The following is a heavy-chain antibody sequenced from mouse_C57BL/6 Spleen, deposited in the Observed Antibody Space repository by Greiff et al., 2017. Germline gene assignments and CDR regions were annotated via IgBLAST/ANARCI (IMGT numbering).Heavy chain of an antibody. D-gene: IGHD1-1*01. J-gene: IGHJ1*03. CDR2: IRLKSDNYAT. CDR3: TGHYVSIYWYFDV. CDR1: GFTFSNYW. Sequence: EVKLVESGGGLVQPGGSMKLSCVASGFTFSNYWMNWVRQSPEKGLEWVAQIRLKSDNYATNYAESVKGRFIISRDDSKSSVYLQMNNLRAEYTGIYYCTGHYVSIYWYFDVWGTGTTVTVSS. V-gene: IGHV6-3*01.